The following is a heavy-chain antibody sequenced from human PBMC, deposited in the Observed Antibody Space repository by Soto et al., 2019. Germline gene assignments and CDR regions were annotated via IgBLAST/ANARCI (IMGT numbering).Heavy chain of an antibody. CDR1: GFTFSDHY. V-gene: IGHV3-11*05. CDR2: ISSTGSYT. Sequence: QVQLVESGGGLVKPGGSLRLSCAASGFTFSDHYMTWIRQAPGKGLEWVSYISSTGSYTNYADSVKGRFTISRDNAKNSPYLEMNSLRAEDTAVYYCARDKHGWEFLIDYWGQGTLVTVSS. D-gene: IGHD1-26*01. J-gene: IGHJ4*02. CDR3: ARDKHGWEFLIDY.